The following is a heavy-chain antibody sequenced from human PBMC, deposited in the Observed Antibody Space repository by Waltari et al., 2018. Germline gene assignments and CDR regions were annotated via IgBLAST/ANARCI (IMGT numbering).Heavy chain of an antibody. J-gene: IGHJ6*02. V-gene: IGHV1-8*01. CDR3: FIAARPYYYYGMDV. CDR1: GYTFTSYD. D-gene: IGHD6-6*01. CDR2: MNPKRGNT. Sequence: QVQLVPSGAEVKKPGASVKVSCKASGYTFTSYDINWVRQATGQGIEWMGWMNPKRGNTSYAQKFQGRVTMTRNTSISTAYMELSSLRSEDTAVYYWFIAARPYYYYGMDVWGQGTTVTVSS.